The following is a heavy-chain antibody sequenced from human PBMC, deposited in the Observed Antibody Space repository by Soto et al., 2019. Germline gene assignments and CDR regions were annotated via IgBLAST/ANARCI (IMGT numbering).Heavy chain of an antibody. J-gene: IGHJ6*03. Sequence: ASETLSLTCTVSGGSISSYYWIWIRQPPGKGLEWIGYIYYSGSTNYNPSLKSRVTISVGTSKNQFSLKLNSVTAADTAVYYCARHDSSSYYYYYMDVWGKGTTVTVSS. D-gene: IGHD6-13*01. V-gene: IGHV4-59*08. CDR2: IYYSGST. CDR1: GGSISSYY. CDR3: ARHDSSSYYYYYMDV.